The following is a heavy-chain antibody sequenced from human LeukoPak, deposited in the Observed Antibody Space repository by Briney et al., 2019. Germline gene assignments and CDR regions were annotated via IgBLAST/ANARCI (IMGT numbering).Heavy chain of an antibody. CDR1: GSTFSSYS. V-gene: IGHV3-48*01. Sequence: PGGSLRLSCAASGSTFSSYSMNWVRQAPGKGLEWVSYISSGSSTIYYADSVKGRFTISRDNAKNSLYLQMNSLRAEDTAVYYCAREWAIVALDYWGQGTLVTVSS. D-gene: IGHD5-12*01. CDR2: ISSGSSTI. CDR3: AREWAIVALDY. J-gene: IGHJ4*02.